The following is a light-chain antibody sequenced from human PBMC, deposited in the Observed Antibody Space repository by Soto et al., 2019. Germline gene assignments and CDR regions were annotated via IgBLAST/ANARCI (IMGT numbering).Light chain of an antibody. CDR2: KAS. J-gene: IGKJ1*01. V-gene: IGKV1-5*03. CDR3: QQYNTYSRT. Sequence: DIQMTQSPSTLSASVGDRVTITCRASQSVNIWLAWYQQKPGKAPKLLIYKASNLESGVPSRFSGSGSGTEFTLTISSLQPDDFATYYCQQYNTYSRTFGQGTKVEIK. CDR1: QSVNIW.